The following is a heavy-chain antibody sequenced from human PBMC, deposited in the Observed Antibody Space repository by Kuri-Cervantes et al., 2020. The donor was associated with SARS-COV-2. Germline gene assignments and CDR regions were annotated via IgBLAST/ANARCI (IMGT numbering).Heavy chain of an antibody. J-gene: IGHJ6*03. CDR2: ISGSGSTI. V-gene: IGHV3-48*03. CDR1: GFTFSSYE. CDR3: ARDWTHHDYSNNYYYYMDV. Sequence: GGSLRLSCAASGFTFSSYEMNWVRQAPGKGLEWVSYISGSGSTIYYADSVKGRFTISRDNAKNSLYLQMNSLRAEDTAVYYCARDWTHHDYSNNYYYYMDVWGKGTTVTVSS. D-gene: IGHD4-11*01.